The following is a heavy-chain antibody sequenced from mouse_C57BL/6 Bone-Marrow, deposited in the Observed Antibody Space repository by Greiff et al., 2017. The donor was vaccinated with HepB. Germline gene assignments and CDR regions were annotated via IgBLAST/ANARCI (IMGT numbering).Heavy chain of an antibody. CDR2: IYPGGGYT. V-gene: IGHV1-63*01. CDR3: AGRGASTMVTSYAMDY. CDR1: GYTFTNYW. Sequence: QVQLQQSGAELVRPGTSVKMSCKASGYTFTNYWIGWAKQRPGQGLEWIGDIYPGGGYTNYNEKFKGKATLTADKSSSTAYMQFSSLTSEDSAIYYCAGRGASTMVTSYAMDYWGQGTSVTVSS. D-gene: IGHD2-2*01. J-gene: IGHJ4*01.